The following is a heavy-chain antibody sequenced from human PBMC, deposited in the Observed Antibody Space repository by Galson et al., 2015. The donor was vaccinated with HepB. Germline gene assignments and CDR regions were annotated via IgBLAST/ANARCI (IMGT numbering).Heavy chain of an antibody. D-gene: IGHD3-22*01. CDR3: ARHRLYLDSNVIFVHYLDY. Sequence: QSGAEVKKPGESLRISCKGSGYSFTTYWITWVRQMPGKGLEWMGRIDPSESYTKYSPSFQGHVTISADKTITTAYLQWKSLMASDTATYYCARHRLYLDSNVIFVHYLDYWGQGTLVTVSS. J-gene: IGHJ4*02. CDR1: GYSFTTYW. V-gene: IGHV5-10-1*01. CDR2: IDPSESYT.